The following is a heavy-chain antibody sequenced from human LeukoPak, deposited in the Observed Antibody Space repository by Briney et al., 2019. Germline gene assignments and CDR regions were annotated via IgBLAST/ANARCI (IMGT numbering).Heavy chain of an antibody. CDR2: ISGSGGST. V-gene: IGHV3-23*01. Sequence: PGGSLRLSCAASGLTFINYDMNWVRQAPGKGLEWVSAISGSGGSTYYTDSVKGRFTISRDNSKNTLYLQMNTLRAEDTAIYYCAKRISGYSSSWYYYYYMDVWGKGTTVTVSS. CDR3: AKRISGYSSSWYYYYYMDV. CDR1: GLTFINYD. D-gene: IGHD6-13*01. J-gene: IGHJ6*03.